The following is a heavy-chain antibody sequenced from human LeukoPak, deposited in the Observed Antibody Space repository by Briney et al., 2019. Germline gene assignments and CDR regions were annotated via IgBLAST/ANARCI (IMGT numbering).Heavy chain of an antibody. J-gene: IGHJ6*03. CDR1: GFTFSDYF. CDR3: AREQQLGYYYYYYMDV. CDR2: ISSSSSTI. Sequence: PGGSLRLSCAASGFTFSDYFMTWIRQAPGKGLEWVSYISSSSSTIYYADSVKGRFTISRDNAKNSLYLQMNSLRAEDTAVYYCAREQQLGYYYYYYMDVWGKGTTVTVSS. D-gene: IGHD6-13*01. V-gene: IGHV3-11*04.